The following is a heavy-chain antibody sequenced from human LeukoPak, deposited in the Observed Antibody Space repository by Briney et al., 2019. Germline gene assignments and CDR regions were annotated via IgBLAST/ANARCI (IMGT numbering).Heavy chain of an antibody. CDR3: AKDAPLTTYTSGWSSNSFDY. J-gene: IGHJ4*02. Sequence: GGSLRLSCTASGFTFSNFAMSWVRQAPGKGLEWVSTITGGSGAKYYADSVKGRFTISRDNSKDTLYLQMHSLRAEDTAVYFCAKDAPLTTYTSGWSSNSFDYWGQGTLVAVSS. CDR1: GFTFSNFA. CDR2: ITGGSGAK. D-gene: IGHD6-19*01. V-gene: IGHV3-23*01.